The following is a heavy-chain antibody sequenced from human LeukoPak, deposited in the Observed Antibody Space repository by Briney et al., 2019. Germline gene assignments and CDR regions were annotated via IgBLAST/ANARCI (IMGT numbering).Heavy chain of an antibody. CDR1: SVPISSRSYY. D-gene: IGHD1-26*01. Sequence: PSETLSLTCSVSSVPISSRSYYWGRIRQPPGKGLEWIGRMYFSGTTYYNPFLKRCVTMSVHTPENHLSLKLTSVTATDTAIYYCARHLRFGSSALPRDVFDIWGRGTVVSVSS. V-gene: IGHV4-39*01. CDR2: MYFSGTT. CDR3: ARHLRFGSSALPRDVFDI. J-gene: IGHJ3*02.